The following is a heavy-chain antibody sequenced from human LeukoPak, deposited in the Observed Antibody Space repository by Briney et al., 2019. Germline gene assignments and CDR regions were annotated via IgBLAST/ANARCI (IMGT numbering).Heavy chain of an antibody. Sequence: ASVKVSCKASGYTFTGYYKHWVRQAPGQGLEWMGWISPNSGGTNYAQKFQGRVTMTRDTSISTAYMELSRLRSDDTAVYYCARDSGSYGAWYDYWGQGTLVTVSS. D-gene: IGHD1-26*01. CDR2: ISPNSGGT. CDR1: GYTFTGYY. CDR3: ARDSGSYGAWYDY. J-gene: IGHJ4*02. V-gene: IGHV1-2*02.